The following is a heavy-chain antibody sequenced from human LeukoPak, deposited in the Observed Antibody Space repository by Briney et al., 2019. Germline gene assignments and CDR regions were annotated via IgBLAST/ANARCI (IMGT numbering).Heavy chain of an antibody. CDR3: VKGGSSRSFDY. Sequence: GSLRLSCSASGFTFSGYPMHWVRQAPGKGLQYVSGISSNGGSTYYADSVKARFTISRDNSKNTLFLQMSSLRAEDTAVYYCVKGGSSRSFDYWGQGTLVTVSP. J-gene: IGHJ4*02. V-gene: IGHV3-64D*06. CDR1: GFTFSGYP. D-gene: IGHD6-13*01. CDR2: ISSNGGST.